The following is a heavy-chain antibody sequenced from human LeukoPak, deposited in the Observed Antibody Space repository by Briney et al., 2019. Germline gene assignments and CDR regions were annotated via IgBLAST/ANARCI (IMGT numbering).Heavy chain of an antibody. V-gene: IGHV1-18*01. CDR3: ARDISSSWPDAFDI. Sequence: ASVKVSCKASGYTFTSYGISWVRQAPGQGLEWMGWISAYNGNTNYAQKLQGRVTMTTDTSTSTAYMELRSLRSEDTAVYYCARDISSSWPDAFDIWGQGTMVTVSS. CDR2: ISAYNGNT. D-gene: IGHD6-13*01. CDR1: GYTFTSYG. J-gene: IGHJ3*02.